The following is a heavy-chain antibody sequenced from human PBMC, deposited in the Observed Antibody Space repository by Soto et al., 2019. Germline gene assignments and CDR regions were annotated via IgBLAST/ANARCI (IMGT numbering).Heavy chain of an antibody. CDR2: IWCDGSHK. D-gene: IGHD2-2*02. CDR3: AKIRDHCTTTRCYTLTYLDS. V-gene: IGHV3-33*06. Sequence: ESGGGVVQPGRSLRLPCAESGFGSSNYDTYWVRQAPGKGLEWVAFIWCDGSHKHYAESVKGRFTISRDNSRNTLYLQMNSLRAEDTAAYYCAKIRDHCTTTRCYTLTYLDSWGQGTLVTVSS. CDR1: GFGSSNYD. J-gene: IGHJ5*01.